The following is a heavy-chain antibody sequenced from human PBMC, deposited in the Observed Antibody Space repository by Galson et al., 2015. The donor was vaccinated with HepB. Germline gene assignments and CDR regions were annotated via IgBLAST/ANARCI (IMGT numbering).Heavy chain of an antibody. V-gene: IGHV1-2*02. CDR1: GYTFTDYY. Sequence: CKASGYTFTDYYIHWVRQAPGQGLEWMGWVSPNSGGTNYPQKFQGRVTMTRDTSISTAYMEVTRLTSDDTAVYFCAREWHCSSASCHHDYWGQGTLVTVSS. CDR2: VSPNSGGT. D-gene: IGHD2-2*01. J-gene: IGHJ4*02. CDR3: AREWHCSSASCHHDY.